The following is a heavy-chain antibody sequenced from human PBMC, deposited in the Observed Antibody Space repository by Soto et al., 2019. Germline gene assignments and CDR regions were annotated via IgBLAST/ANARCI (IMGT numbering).Heavy chain of an antibody. J-gene: IGHJ4*02. CDR1: GYTFTSYD. CDR2: MNPNSGNT. CDR3: ARGKGRHDGDFTSIFDY. Sequence: ASVKVSCKASGYTFTSYDINWVRQATGQGLEWMGWMNPNSGNTGYAQKFQGRVTMTTNTSISTAYMELRSLRSDDTAVYYCARGKGRHDGDFTSIFDYWGQGTLVTVSS. D-gene: IGHD4-17*01. V-gene: IGHV1-8*01.